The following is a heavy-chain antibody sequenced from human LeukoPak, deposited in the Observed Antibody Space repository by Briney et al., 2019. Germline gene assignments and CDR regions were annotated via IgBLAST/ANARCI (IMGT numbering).Heavy chain of an antibody. J-gene: IGHJ4*02. CDR2: IYPGDSDT. Sequence: GESLKISCKGSGYSFTSYWIGWVRQMPGKGLEWMGIIYPGDSDTRDSPSLQGQVTISADKSISTAYLQWSSLKASDTAMYYRARQASPNQYCSSTSCPYYFDYWGQGTLVTVSS. D-gene: IGHD2-2*01. CDR1: GYSFTSYW. CDR3: ARQASPNQYCSSTSCPYYFDY. V-gene: IGHV5-51*01.